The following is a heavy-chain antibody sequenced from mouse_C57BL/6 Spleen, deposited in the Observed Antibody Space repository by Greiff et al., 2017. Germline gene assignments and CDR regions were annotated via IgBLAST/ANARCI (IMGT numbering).Heavy chain of an antibody. V-gene: IGHV1-15*01. CDR2: IDPETGGT. D-gene: IGHD1-1*01. J-gene: IGHJ3*01. CDR1: GYTFTDYE. CDR3: TRDSSYVPPWFAY. Sequence: VQLQQSGAELVRPGASVTLSCKASGYTFTDYEMHWVKQTPVHGLEWIGAIDPETGGTAYNQKFKGKAILTADKSSSTAYMELRSLTSEDSAVYYCTRDSSYVPPWFAYWGQGTLVTVSA.